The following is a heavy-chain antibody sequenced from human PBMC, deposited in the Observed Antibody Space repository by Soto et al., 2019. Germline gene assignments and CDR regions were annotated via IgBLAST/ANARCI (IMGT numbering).Heavy chain of an antibody. V-gene: IGHV3-23*01. Sequence: QPGGSLRLSCAASGFTFSSYAMSLARQTPGKGLEWVAALSGSGGSTYYADSVKCRFTISRDNSKNTLYLQINSLRAEDTAVYYCASGYYYGADTSYYFDYWGQGTLVTVSS. CDR3: ASGYYYGADTSYYFDY. J-gene: IGHJ4*02. CDR2: LSGSGGST. D-gene: IGHD3-22*01. CDR1: GFTFSSYA.